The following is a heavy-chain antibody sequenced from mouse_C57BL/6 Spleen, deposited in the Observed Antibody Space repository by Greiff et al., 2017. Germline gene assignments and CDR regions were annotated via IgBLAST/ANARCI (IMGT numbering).Heavy chain of an antibody. V-gene: IGHV1-64*01. CDR1: GYTFTSYW. J-gene: IGHJ2*01. Sequence: VQLQQPGAELVKPGASVKLSCKASGYTFTSYWMHWVKQRPGQGLEWIGMIHPNSGSTNYNEKFKSKATLTVDKSSSTAYMQLSSLTSEDSAVYYCARPTDLYYFDYWGQGTTLTVSS. CDR3: ARPTDLYYFDY. D-gene: IGHD4-1*02. CDR2: IHPNSGST.